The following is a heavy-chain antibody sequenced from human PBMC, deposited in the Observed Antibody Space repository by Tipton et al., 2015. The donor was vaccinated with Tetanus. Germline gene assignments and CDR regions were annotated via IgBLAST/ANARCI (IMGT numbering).Heavy chain of an antibody. V-gene: IGHV1-2*02. D-gene: IGHD3-22*01. CDR1: GYTFTGYY. CDR3: ARDRGDYIYYGMDV. J-gene: IGHJ6*02. Sequence: QLVQSGAEVKKPGASVKVSCKASGYTFTGYYIYCVRQAPGQGLEWMGWIDPNSGGTVYAQKFQGRVTMTRDPSISTAYMELRSLRSDDPAVYYCARDRGDYIYYGMDVWGPGTTVTVS. CDR2: IDPNSGGT.